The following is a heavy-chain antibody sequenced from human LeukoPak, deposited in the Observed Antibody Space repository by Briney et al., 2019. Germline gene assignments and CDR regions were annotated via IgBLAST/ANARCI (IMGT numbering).Heavy chain of an antibody. J-gene: IGHJ3*02. CDR1: GGSISSHY. Sequence: SETLSLTCTVSGGSISSHYWSWIRQPPGKGLEWIGYIYYGGSTNYNPSLKSRVTISVDTSKNQFSLKLSSVTAADTAVYYCARVKWDRAFDIWGQGTMVTVSS. V-gene: IGHV4-59*11. CDR2: IYYGGST. D-gene: IGHD1-26*01. CDR3: ARVKWDRAFDI.